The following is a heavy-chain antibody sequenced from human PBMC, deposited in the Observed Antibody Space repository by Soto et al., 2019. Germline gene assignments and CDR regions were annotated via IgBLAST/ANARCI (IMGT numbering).Heavy chain of an antibody. Sequence: SETLSLTCTVSGGSISSGGYYWSWIRQHPGKGLEWIGYIYYSGSTYYNPSLKSRVTISVDTSKNQFSLKLSSVTAADTAVYYCARVVRSRYYYDSSGPDYWGQGTLVTVSS. CDR1: GGSISSGGYY. D-gene: IGHD3-22*01. J-gene: IGHJ4*02. CDR3: ARVVRSRYYYDSSGPDY. CDR2: IYYSGST. V-gene: IGHV4-31*03.